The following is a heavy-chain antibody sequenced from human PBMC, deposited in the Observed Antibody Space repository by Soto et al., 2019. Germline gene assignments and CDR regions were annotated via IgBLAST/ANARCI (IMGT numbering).Heavy chain of an antibody. V-gene: IGHV4-4*07. Sequence: SETLSLTCTVSGGSISSYYWSWIRQPAGKGLEWIGRIYTSGSTNYNPSLKSRVTMSVDTSKNQFSLKLSSVTAADTAVHYWARVPNYCSGGSCYLGNWYFDLWGRGTLVTVYS. CDR3: ARVPNYCSGGSCYLGNWYFDL. D-gene: IGHD2-15*01. CDR2: IYTSGST. CDR1: GGSISSYY. J-gene: IGHJ2*01.